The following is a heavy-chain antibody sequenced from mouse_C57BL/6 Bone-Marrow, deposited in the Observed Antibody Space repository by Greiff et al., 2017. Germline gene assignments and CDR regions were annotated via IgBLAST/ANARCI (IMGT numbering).Heavy chain of an antibody. V-gene: IGHV1-55*01. CDR2: IYPGSGST. Sequence: QVQLQQPGAALVKSGASVKMFCKASGYTFTSYWITWVKQRPGQGLEWIGDIYPGSGSTNYNEKFKSKATLTVDTSSSTAYMQLSSLTSEDSAVYYCARGYGNWYFDVWGTGTTVTVSS. J-gene: IGHJ1*03. CDR1: GYTFTSYW. CDR3: ARGYGNWYFDV. D-gene: IGHD2-1*01.